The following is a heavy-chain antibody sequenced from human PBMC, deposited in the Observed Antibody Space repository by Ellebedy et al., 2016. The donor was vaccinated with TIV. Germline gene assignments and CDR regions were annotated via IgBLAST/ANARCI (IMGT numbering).Heavy chain of an antibody. Sequence: MPSETLSLTCTISGASISSSDYYWAWIRQPPGRGLEWTATVSYGDKSYYNPSLKSRVTQSVDTSKNQFSLKLSSVTAADTAMYHCARITVGGTEEDYWGQGTRVTVSS. J-gene: IGHJ4*02. CDR3: ARITVGGTEEDY. V-gene: IGHV4-39*07. D-gene: IGHD1-26*01. CDR2: VSYGDKS. CDR1: GASISSSDYY.